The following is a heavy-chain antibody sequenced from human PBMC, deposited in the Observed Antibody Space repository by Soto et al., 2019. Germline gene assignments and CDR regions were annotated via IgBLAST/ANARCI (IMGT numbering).Heavy chain of an antibody. D-gene: IGHD3-22*01. Sequence: ASVKVSCKASGFTFTSSAVQWVRQARGPRLEWIGWIVVGSGNTNYAQEFQERVTITRDMSTSTAYMELSSLRSEDTAVYYCAADPFPYDSSGPPFDYWGQGTLVTVSS. CDR2: IVVGSGNT. CDR1: GFTFTSSA. CDR3: AADPFPYDSSGPPFDY. V-gene: IGHV1-58*01. J-gene: IGHJ4*02.